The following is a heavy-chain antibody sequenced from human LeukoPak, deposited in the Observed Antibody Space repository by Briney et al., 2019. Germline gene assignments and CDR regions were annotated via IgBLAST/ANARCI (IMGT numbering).Heavy chain of an antibody. Sequence: GGSLRLSCAVSGFTFSSYWMNWVRQAPGKGLEWVANIKEDGSEKNYVDSVKGRFTISRDNAKNSLYLQMNSLRAEDTAVYYCARVRYMDVWVKGTTVTVSS. V-gene: IGHV3-7*01. CDR2: IKEDGSEK. CDR1: GFTFSSYW. J-gene: IGHJ6*03. CDR3: ARVRYMDV.